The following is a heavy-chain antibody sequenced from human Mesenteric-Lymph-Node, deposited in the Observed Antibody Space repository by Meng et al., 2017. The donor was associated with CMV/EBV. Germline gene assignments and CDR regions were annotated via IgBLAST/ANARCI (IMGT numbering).Heavy chain of an antibody. J-gene: IGHJ4*02. Sequence: LTCAVYGGSFSTYYWSWTRQPPGKGLEWIGEINHSGSTNYNASLKSRVTISVDMSKNQFSLKLSSVTAADTAVYYCARGDFWSGDFDYWGQGTLVTVSS. CDR3: ARGDFWSGDFDY. D-gene: IGHD3-3*01. V-gene: IGHV4-34*01. CDR2: INHSGST. CDR1: GGSFSTYY.